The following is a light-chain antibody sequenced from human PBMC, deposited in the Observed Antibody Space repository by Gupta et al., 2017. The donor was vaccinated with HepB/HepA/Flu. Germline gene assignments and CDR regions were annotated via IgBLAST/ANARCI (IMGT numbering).Light chain of an antibody. CDR2: DVS. CDR3: SSYTSSSTLVV. CDR1: SGDVGGYNY. V-gene: IGLV2-14*01. Sequence: QSALTQPASVSGSPGQSITISCTGTSGDVGGYNYVSWYQQHPVKAPKLMIYDVSNRPSGVSNRFSGSKSGNTASLTISGLQAEDEADYYCSSYTSSSTLVVFGGGTKLTVL. J-gene: IGLJ2*01.